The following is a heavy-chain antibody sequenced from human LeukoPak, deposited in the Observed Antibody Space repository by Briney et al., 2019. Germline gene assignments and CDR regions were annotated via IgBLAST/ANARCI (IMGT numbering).Heavy chain of an antibody. CDR2: INSDGSVT. J-gene: IGHJ4*02. CDR1: GFTFSSYW. CDR3: TRATGSSYGLGY. V-gene: IGHV3-74*01. Sequence: GGSLRLSCAASGFTFSSYWMHWVRQAPGKGLLWVSRINSDGSVTTYADSVKGRFTISRDNAKNTLYLQMNSLRAEDTAVYYCTRATGSSYGLGYWGQGTLVTVSS. D-gene: IGHD1-26*01.